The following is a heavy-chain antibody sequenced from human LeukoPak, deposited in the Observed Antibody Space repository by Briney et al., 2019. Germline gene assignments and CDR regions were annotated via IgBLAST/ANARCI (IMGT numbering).Heavy chain of an antibody. CDR1: GFTFSSYA. Sequence: GRSLRLSCAASGFTFSSYAMHWVRQAPGKGLEWVAVISYDGSNKYYADSVKGRFTISRDNSKNTLYLQMNSLRAEDTAVYYCAKRYCSSTRCSTYYYYYGMDVWGQGTTVTVSS. CDR2: ISYDGSNK. J-gene: IGHJ6*02. D-gene: IGHD2-2*02. V-gene: IGHV3-30*04. CDR3: AKRYCSSTRCSTYYYYYGMDV.